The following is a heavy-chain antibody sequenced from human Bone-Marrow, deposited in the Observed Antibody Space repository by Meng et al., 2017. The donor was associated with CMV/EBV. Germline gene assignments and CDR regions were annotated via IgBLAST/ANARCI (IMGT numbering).Heavy chain of an antibody. Sequence: SETLSLTCTVSGGSISSHYWSWIRQPPGKGLEWIGYIYYSGSPNYNPSLKSRVTISVDTSKNQFSLKLSSVTAADTAVYYCARVYRWQLVAVDAFDIWGQGTMVTVSS. CDR1: GGSISSHY. CDR2: IYYSGSP. J-gene: IGHJ3*02. D-gene: IGHD6-6*01. V-gene: IGHV4-59*11. CDR3: ARVYRWQLVAVDAFDI.